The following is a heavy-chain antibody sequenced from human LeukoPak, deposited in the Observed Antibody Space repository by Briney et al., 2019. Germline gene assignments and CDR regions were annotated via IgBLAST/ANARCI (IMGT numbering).Heavy chain of an antibody. Sequence: PGGSLRLSCAASGLTFSSYWMSWVRQAPGKGLEWVANIKQDGSEKYYVDSVKGRFTISRDNAKNSLYLQMNSLRAEDTAVYYCARDLDGSGISDYWGQGTLVTVSS. CDR1: GLTFSSYW. J-gene: IGHJ4*02. CDR2: IKQDGSEK. CDR3: ARDLDGSGISDY. V-gene: IGHV3-7*01. D-gene: IGHD3-10*01.